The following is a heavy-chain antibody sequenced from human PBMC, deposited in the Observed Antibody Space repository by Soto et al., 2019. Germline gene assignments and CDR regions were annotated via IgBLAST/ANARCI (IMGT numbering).Heavy chain of an antibody. CDR1: GYDFTNYG. CDR2: ISPYNGNT. D-gene: IGHD2-21*02. V-gene: IGHV1-18*01. CDR3: ATEGKSGVFYHFDY. Sequence: QVQLVQSGGEVKKPGASVKVSCKASGYDFTNYGISWVRQAPGQGLEWMGWISPYNGNTNYVQKVQGRVTMTTDTSTSTAYMELRSLRSDDTAVYYCATEGKSGVFYHFDYWGQGTLVTVSS. J-gene: IGHJ4*02.